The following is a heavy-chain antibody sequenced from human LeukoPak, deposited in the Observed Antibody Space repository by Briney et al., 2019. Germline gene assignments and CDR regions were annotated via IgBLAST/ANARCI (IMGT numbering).Heavy chain of an antibody. CDR1: GLTFNNYA. CDR3: VKSRGLAAAGHYYGMDV. Sequence: GGSPRLSCSASGLTFNNYAIHWVRQAPGKGLEYVSGISSNGRSPYYADSVNGRFAISRDNSKNMVYLQVSSLRLEDTAVYYCVKSRGLAAAGHYYGMDVWGQGTTVTVSS. CDR2: ISSNGRSP. D-gene: IGHD6-19*01. J-gene: IGHJ6*02. V-gene: IGHV3-64D*06.